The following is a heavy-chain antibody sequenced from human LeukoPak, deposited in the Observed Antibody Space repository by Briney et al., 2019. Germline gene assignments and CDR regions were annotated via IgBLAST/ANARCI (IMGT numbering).Heavy chain of an antibody. J-gene: IGHJ4*02. CDR2: INPSGGST. CDR1: GGTFSSYA. CDR3: ARDIAVAGLNFDY. Sequence: ASVNVSCKASGGTFSSYAISWVRQAPGQGLEWMGIINPSGGSTSYAQKFQGRVTMTRDTSTSTVYMELSSLRSEDTAVYYCARDIAVAGLNFDYWGQGTLVTVSS. V-gene: IGHV1-46*01. D-gene: IGHD6-19*01.